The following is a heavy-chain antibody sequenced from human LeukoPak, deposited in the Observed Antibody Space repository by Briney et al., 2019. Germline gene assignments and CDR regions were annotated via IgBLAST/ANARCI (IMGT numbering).Heavy chain of an antibody. Sequence: GASVKVSCKASGGTFSSYAISWVRQAPGQGLEWMGGIIPIFGTANYAQKFQGRVTITTDESTSTAYMELSSLRSEDTAVYYCARGPQHLDIVLMVYADAFDIWGQGTMVTVSS. V-gene: IGHV1-69*05. J-gene: IGHJ3*02. CDR2: IIPIFGTA. CDR3: ARGPQHLDIVLMVYADAFDI. CDR1: GGTFSSYA. D-gene: IGHD2-8*01.